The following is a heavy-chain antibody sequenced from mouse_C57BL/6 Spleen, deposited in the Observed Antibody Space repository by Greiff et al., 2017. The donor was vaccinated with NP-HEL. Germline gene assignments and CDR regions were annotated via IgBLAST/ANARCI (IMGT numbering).Heavy chain of an antibody. V-gene: IGHV1-15*01. D-gene: IGHD6-2*01. CDR2: IDPETGGS. Sequence: VQLQQSGAELVRPGASVTLSCKASGYTFTDYEMHWVKQTPVHGLEWIGAIDPETGGSAYNQKFTGKAILTADKSSSTAYMELRSLTSEDSAVYYCTRQVSSYFDYWGKGTTLTVSS. CDR3: TRQVSSYFDY. CDR1: GYTFTDYE. J-gene: IGHJ2*01.